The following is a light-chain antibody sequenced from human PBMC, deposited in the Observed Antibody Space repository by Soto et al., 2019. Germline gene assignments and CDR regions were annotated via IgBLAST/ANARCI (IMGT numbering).Light chain of an antibody. CDR2: SNN. V-gene: IGLV1-44*01. CDR3: AAWDDSLNGPLYV. CDR1: SSNIGSNT. Sequence: QSVLTQPPSASGTPGQRVTISCSGSSSNIGSNTVNWYQQLPGTAPKLLIYSNNQRPSGVPDRFSGSKSGTSASLAISGLQSEAEADYHCAAWDDSLNGPLYVFGTGTKVTV. J-gene: IGLJ1*01.